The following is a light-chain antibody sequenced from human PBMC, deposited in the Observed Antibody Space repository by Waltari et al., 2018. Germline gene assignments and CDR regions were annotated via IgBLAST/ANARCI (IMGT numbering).Light chain of an antibody. CDR1: SLRSYY. J-gene: IGLJ2*01. CDR2: GKN. V-gene: IGLV3-19*01. CDR3: NSRDSSGSVV. Sequence: SSELTQDPAVSVALGQTVRITCQGDSLRSYYASWYQQKPGQAPVLVIYGKNNRPSGIPDRVSGSSSGNTASLTMTGAQAEDEADYYCNSRDSSGSVVFGGGTKLTVL.